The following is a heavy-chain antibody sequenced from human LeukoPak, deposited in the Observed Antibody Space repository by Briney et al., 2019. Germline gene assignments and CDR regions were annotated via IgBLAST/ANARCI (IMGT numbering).Heavy chain of an antibody. CDR3: ARDPTSRWLQLDYYFDY. CDR1: GFTFSDYY. Sequence: GGPLRLSCAASGFTFSDYYMSWIRQAPGKGLEWVSYISSSGSTIYYADSVKGRFTISRDNAKNSLYLQMNSLRAEDTAVYYCARDPTSRWLQLDYYFDYWGQGTLVTVSS. D-gene: IGHD5-24*01. J-gene: IGHJ4*02. CDR2: ISSSGSTI. V-gene: IGHV3-11*04.